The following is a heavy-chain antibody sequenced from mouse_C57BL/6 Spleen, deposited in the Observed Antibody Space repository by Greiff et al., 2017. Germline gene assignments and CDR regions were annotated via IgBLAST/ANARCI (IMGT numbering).Heavy chain of an antibody. CDR2: IRLKSDNYAT. CDR3: TGWRLGEYYAMDY. D-gene: IGHD2-4*01. Sequence: EVQLMESGGGLVQPGGSMKLSCVASGFTFSNYWMNWVRQSPEKGLEWVAQIRLKSDNYATHYAESVKGRFTISRDDSKSSVYLQMNNLRAEDTGIYYCTGWRLGEYYAMDYWGQGTSVTVSS. V-gene: IGHV6-3*01. CDR1: GFTFSNYW. J-gene: IGHJ4*01.